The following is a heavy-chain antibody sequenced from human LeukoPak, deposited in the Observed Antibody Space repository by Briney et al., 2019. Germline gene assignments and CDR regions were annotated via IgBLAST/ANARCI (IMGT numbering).Heavy chain of an antibody. V-gene: IGHV1-69*13. D-gene: IGHD2-2*01. CDR3: ARDRGYCSSTSCLNWFDP. CDR1: VCTFSSYA. CDR2: IIPIFGTA. J-gene: IGHJ5*02. Sequence: SSVKVSCKASVCTFSSYAISWVRQAPGQGLAWMGGIIPIFGTANYAQKFQGRVTITADESTSTAYMELSSLRSEDTAVYYCARDRGYCSSTSCLNWFDPWGQGTLVTVSS.